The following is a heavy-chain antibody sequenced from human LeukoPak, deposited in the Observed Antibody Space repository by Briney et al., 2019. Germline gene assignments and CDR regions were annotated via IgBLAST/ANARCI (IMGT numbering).Heavy chain of an antibody. CDR3: ARAQDTYNSLYFDY. CDR2: IHSNGRVT. CDR1: GFTFSSFS. D-gene: IGHD5-24*01. J-gene: IGHJ4*02. V-gene: IGHV3-74*01. Sequence: GGSLRLSCAGSGFTFSSFSMNWVRQAPGKGLVWVSRIHSNGRVTTYADSVKGRFTISKDSARNTLYLQMNTLRVEDTAVYYCARAQDTYNSLYFDYWGQGALVTVPS.